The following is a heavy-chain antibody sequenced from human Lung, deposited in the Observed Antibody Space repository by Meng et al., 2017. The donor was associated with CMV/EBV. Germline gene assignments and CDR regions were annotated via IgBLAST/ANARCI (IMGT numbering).Heavy chain of an antibody. J-gene: IGHJ2*01. CDR3: AREGTTDSEGYFDL. Sequence: SXTLSLXCSVSGASLSAYNSYWGWIRQSPGKGLEWIGSISYEESTFYYPSLKRRSTISMDASNNQFSLRLTSVTAADTAVYYCAREGTTDSEGYFDLLGRGXLVTVSS. D-gene: IGHD2/OR15-2a*01. CDR2: ISYEEST. CDR1: GASLSAYNSY. V-gene: IGHV4-39*07.